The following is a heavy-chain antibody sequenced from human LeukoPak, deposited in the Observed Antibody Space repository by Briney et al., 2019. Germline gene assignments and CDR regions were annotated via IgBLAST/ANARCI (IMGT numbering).Heavy chain of an antibody. CDR3: ARGSNYNGIDY. D-gene: IGHD4-11*01. V-gene: IGHV4-34*01. J-gene: IGHJ4*02. CDR2: INHSGST. CDR1: GGSFSGYY. Sequence: KPSETLSLTCAVYGGSFSGYYWSWIRQPPGKGLEWIGEINHSGSTYYNPSLKSRVTISVDTSKNQFSLKLSSVTAADTAVYYCARGSNYNGIDYWGQGTLVTVSS.